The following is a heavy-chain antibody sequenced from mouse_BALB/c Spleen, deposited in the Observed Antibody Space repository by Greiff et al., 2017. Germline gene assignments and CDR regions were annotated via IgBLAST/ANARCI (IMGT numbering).Heavy chain of an antibody. V-gene: IGHV1S41*01. CDR3: AREKTVTF. Sequence: DLVKPGASVKLSCKASGYTFTSYWINWIKQRPGQGLEWIGRIAPGSGSTYYNEMFKGKATLTVDTSSSTAYIQLSSLSSVDSAVSFSAREKTVTFWGQGTTLTDSS. D-gene: IGHD4-1*01. CDR1: GYTFTSYW. J-gene: IGHJ2*01. CDR2: IAPGSGST.